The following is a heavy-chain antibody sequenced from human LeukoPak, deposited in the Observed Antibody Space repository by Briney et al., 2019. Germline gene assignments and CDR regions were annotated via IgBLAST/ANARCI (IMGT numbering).Heavy chain of an antibody. Sequence: ASVKVSCKTSGYTFTGYYMHWVRQAPGQGAEWMGWINPNSGDKKYAQKFEGRVTITRDNSKRTTYMEKSRLRSEDTGGYLCSRAEAIDYWGQGTRVTVSS. D-gene: IGHD5-12*01. J-gene: IGHJ4*02. CDR1: GYTFTGYY. V-gene: IGHV1-2*02. CDR3: SRAEAIDY. CDR2: INPNSGDK.